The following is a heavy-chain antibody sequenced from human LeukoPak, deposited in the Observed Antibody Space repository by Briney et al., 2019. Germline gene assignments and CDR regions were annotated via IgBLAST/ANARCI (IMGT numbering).Heavy chain of an antibody. D-gene: IGHD3-3*01. Sequence: SVKVSCKASGGTFSSYAISWVRQAPGQGLEWMGGIIPIFGTANYAQKFQGRVTITTDESTSTAYMELSSLRSEDTAVYYCAKHQGGPRITIFGVVNYNWFDPWGQGTLVTVSS. CDR3: AKHQGGPRITIFGVVNYNWFDP. CDR1: GGTFSSYA. J-gene: IGHJ5*02. CDR2: IIPIFGTA. V-gene: IGHV1-69*05.